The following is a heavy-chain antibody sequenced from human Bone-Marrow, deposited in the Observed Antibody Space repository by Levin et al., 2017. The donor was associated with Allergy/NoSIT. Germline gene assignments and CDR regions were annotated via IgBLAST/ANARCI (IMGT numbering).Heavy chain of an antibody. CDR2: ISGSGDHT. J-gene: IGHJ4*02. V-gene: IGHV3-23*01. D-gene: IGHD3-10*01. CDR3: AKDPFGTLAPHLDY. Sequence: AGGSLRLSCAASGITFHSYAMSWVRQAPGQGLEWVSAISGSGDHTYYADSVRGRFTISRDNSKNTLYLQMSSLRAEDTAVYHCAKDPFGTLAPHLDYWGQGTLVTVSS. CDR1: GITFHSYA.